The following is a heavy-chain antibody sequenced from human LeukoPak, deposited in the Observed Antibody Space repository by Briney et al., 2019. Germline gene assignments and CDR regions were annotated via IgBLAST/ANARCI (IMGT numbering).Heavy chain of an antibody. CDR3: ARAKLDDCGGVCDQYFQH. Sequence: AASVKVSCTASGYTFTGYYMHWVRQAPGQGLEWMGWINPNSGGTNFAQKFQGRVTLTRDTSINTAYMELSSLRSDDTAVYYCARAKLDDCGGVCDQYFQHWGQGTLVTVSS. J-gene: IGHJ1*01. V-gene: IGHV1-2*02. D-gene: IGHD2-21*02. CDR2: INPNSGGT. CDR1: GYTFTGYY.